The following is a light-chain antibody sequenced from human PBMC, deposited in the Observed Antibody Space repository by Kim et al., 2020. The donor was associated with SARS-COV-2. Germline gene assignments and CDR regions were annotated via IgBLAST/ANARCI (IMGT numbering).Light chain of an antibody. CDR2: QDS. CDR1: KLGDKY. J-gene: IGLJ2*01. CDR3: QAWDSSTAV. Sequence: VSPGQTAVITCSGDKLGDKYACWYQQKPGQSPVLVIYQDSKRPSGMPERFSGSNSGNTATLTISGTQAMDEADYYCQAWDSSTAVFGGGTQLTVL. V-gene: IGLV3-1*01.